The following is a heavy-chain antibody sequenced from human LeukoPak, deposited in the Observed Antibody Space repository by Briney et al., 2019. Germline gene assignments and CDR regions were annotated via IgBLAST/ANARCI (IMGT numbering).Heavy chain of an antibody. J-gene: IGHJ5*02. V-gene: IGHV3-48*01. CDR1: GFTFSKYS. D-gene: IGHD5-24*01. CDR2: ISSSSSTI. Sequence: GGSLRLSCAASGFTFSKYSRNWVRQAPGKGLEWVSYISSSSSTIYYADSVKGRFNISRDNAKNPLYLQMNSLRAEDTAVYYCARSPGLADGYKRHWFDPWGQGTLVTVSS. CDR3: ARSPGLADGYKRHWFDP.